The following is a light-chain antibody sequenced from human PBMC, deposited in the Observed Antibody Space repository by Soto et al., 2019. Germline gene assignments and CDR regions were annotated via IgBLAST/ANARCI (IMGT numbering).Light chain of an antibody. V-gene: IGKV3-15*01. CDR2: GAS. CDR3: QQYNDWTPS. J-gene: IGKJ3*01. CDR1: QSVSSN. Sequence: EIVMTQSPATLSVSPGERATLSCRASQSVSSNLAWYQQKPGQAHRLLIYGASTRATGIPARLSGSGSGTEFTLTISSLQSEDFAVYYCQQYNDWTPSFGPGTKVDIX.